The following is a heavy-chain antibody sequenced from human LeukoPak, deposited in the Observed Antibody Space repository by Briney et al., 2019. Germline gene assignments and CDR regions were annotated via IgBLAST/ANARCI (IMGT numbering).Heavy chain of an antibody. D-gene: IGHD3-22*01. Sequence: GASVKVSCKASGGTLNTYAVSWVRQAPGQGLEWMGGIIPIFGTANYAQKFQGRVTITADKSTSTAYMELRSLRSDDTAVYYCARDGRHRYYYDSSGFYGSWFDPWGQGTLVTVSS. J-gene: IGHJ5*02. CDR1: GGTLNTYA. CDR3: ARDGRHRYYYDSSGFYGSWFDP. V-gene: IGHV1-69*06. CDR2: IIPIFGTA.